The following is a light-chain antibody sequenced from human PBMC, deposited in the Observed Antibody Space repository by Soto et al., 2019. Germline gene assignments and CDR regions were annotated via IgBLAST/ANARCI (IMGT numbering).Light chain of an antibody. CDR3: QQADSFPQT. CDR1: QGIGTW. J-gene: IGKJ1*01. V-gene: IGKV1-12*01. Sequence: DVPMTQSPSSVSASVGDRVTITCRASQGIGTWLAWYQQKPGKGPNLLIYAASSLESGVPSRFSGSASRTDFTLTISSLPPEDFATYYCQQADSFPQTFGQGTKVEIK. CDR2: AAS.